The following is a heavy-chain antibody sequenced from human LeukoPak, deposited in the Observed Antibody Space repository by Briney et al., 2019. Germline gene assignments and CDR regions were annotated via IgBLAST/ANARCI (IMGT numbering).Heavy chain of an antibody. D-gene: IGHD1-26*01. J-gene: IGHJ4*02. CDR2: IWYDGSNK. CDR1: GFTFSSYW. Sequence: PGGSLRLSCAASGFTFSSYWMSWVRQAPGKGLEWVAVIWYDGSNKYYADSVKGRFTISRDNSKNTLYLQMNSLRAEDTAVYYCAKRSTSGSRLGIFDYWGQGTLVTVSS. V-gene: IGHV3-33*06. CDR3: AKRSTSGSRLGIFDY.